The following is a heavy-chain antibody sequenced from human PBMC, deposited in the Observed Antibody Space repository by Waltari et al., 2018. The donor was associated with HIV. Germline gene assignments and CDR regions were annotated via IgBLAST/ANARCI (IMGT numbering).Heavy chain of an antibody. CDR3: AREPGGYYNS. V-gene: IGHV4-4*02. J-gene: IGHJ4*02. CDR2: IFYSGST. CDR1: GAPINDNRW. Sequence: QVQLQEPGPGLVKPSGTLSLTCAAPGAPINDNRWWGWVRQPPGKGLEWIGEIFYSGSTKFNPSLKSRVTISVDKSKNQFSLNLSSVTAADTAMYYCAREPGGYYNSWGQGTLVTVSS. D-gene: IGHD3-22*01.